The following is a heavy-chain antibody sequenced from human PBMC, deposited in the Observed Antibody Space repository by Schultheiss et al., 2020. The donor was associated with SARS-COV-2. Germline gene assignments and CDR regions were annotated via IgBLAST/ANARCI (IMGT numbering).Heavy chain of an antibody. CDR3: ARDSYSSGFDY. CDR2: FDPEDGET. J-gene: IGHJ4*02. Sequence: ASVKVSCKVSGYTLTELSMHWVRQAPGKGLEWMGGFDPEDGETIYAQKFQGRVTITADESTSTAYMELSSLRSEDTAVYYCARDSYSSGFDYWGQGTLVTVSS. V-gene: IGHV1-24*01. D-gene: IGHD3-22*01. CDR1: GYTLTELS.